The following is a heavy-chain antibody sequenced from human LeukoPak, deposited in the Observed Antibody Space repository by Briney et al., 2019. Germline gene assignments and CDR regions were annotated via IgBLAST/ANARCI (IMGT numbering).Heavy chain of an antibody. V-gene: IGHV3-74*01. J-gene: IGHJ4*02. CDR1: GFTFSGYW. CDR2: INTDGSST. Sequence: PGGSLTLSCAASGFTFSGYWMHWVRQAPGKGLVWVSRINTDGSSTSYADSVKGRFTISRDNAKNTLYLQMNSLRAEDTAVYYCGKSGSRDWDYFEYWGQGTLVTASS. CDR3: GKSGSRDWDYFEY. D-gene: IGHD6-19*01.